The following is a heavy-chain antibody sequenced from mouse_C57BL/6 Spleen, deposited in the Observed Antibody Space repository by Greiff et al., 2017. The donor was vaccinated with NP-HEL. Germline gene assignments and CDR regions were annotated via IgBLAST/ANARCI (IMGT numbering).Heavy chain of an antibody. D-gene: IGHD1-1*01. CDR2: IYPGSGST. V-gene: IGHV1-55*01. J-gene: IGHJ2*01. CDR3: ARFPGHYYGSPVYFDY. CDR1: GYTFTSYW. Sequence: VQLQQPGAELVKPGASVKMSCKASGYTFTSYWITWVKQRPGQGLEWIGDIYPGSGSTNYNEKFKSKATLTVDTSSSTAYMQLSSLTSEDSAVYYYARFPGHYYGSPVYFDYWGQGTTLTVSS.